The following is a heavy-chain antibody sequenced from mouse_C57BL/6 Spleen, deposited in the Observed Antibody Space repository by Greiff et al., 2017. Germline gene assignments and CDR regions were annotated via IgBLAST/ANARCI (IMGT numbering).Heavy chain of an antibody. J-gene: IGHJ2*01. Sequence: QVQLKQPGAELVKPGASVKLSCKASGYTFTSYWMHWVKQRPGQGLEWIGMIHPNSGSTNYNEKFKSKATLTVDKSSSTAYMQLSSLTSEDSAVYYCARNDDGYYVFDYWGQGTTLTVSS. D-gene: IGHD2-3*01. V-gene: IGHV1-64*01. CDR2: IHPNSGST. CDR3: ARNDDGYYVFDY. CDR1: GYTFTSYW.